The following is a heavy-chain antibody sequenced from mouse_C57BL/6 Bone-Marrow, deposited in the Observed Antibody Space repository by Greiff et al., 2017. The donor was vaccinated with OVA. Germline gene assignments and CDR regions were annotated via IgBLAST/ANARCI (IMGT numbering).Heavy chain of an antibody. CDR2: ISSGGSYT. CDR1: GFTFSSYG. D-gene: IGHD1-1*01. V-gene: IGHV5-6*01. CDR3: ARRFHYYGSSWFAY. Sequence: EVQVVESGGDLVKPGGSLKLSCAASGFTFSSYGMSWVRQTPDTRLEWVATISSGGSYTYYPDSVKGRFTISRDNAKNTLYLQMSSLKSEDTAMYYCARRFHYYGSSWFAYWGQGTLVTVSA. J-gene: IGHJ3*01.